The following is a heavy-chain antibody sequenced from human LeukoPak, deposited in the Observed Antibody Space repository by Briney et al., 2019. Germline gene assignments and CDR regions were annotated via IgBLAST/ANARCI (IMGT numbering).Heavy chain of an antibody. V-gene: IGHV4-59*01. CDR2: IYYSGST. CDR3: ARETYSGSWYWWFDP. CDR1: GGSISSYY. J-gene: IGHJ5*02. Sequence: SETLSLTCTVSGGSISSYYWSWIRQPPGRGLEWIGYIYYSGSTNYNPSLKSRVTISVDTSKNQFSLKLSSVTAADTAVYYCARETYSGSWYWWFDPWGQGTLVTVSS. D-gene: IGHD6-13*01.